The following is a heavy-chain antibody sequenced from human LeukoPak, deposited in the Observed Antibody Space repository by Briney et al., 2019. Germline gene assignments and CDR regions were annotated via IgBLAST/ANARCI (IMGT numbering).Heavy chain of an antibody. J-gene: IGHJ4*02. CDR3: AKDIRSSPRPFDY. V-gene: IGHV3-23*01. CDR1: GFTFSSYA. D-gene: IGHD6-13*01. CDR2: ISGSGGST. Sequence: GGSLRLSCAASGFTFSSYAMSWVRQAPGKGLEWVSAISGSGGSTYYADSVKGRFTISRDNSKNTLYLQKDSLRAADTAVYYCAKDIRSSPRPFDYWGQGTLVTVSS.